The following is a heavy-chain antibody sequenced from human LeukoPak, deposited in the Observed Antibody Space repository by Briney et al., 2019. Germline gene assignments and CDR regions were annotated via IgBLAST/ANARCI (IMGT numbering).Heavy chain of an antibody. J-gene: IGHJ6*02. CDR2: INTNTGNP. CDR1: GYTFTSYA. Sequence: ASVKVSCKASGYTFTSYAMNWVRQAPGQRLEWMGWINTNTGNPTYAQGFTGRFVFSLDTSVSTAYLQISSLKAEDTAVYYCARDGGDIVVVVAAIAPDYYYGMDVWGQGTTVTVSS. D-gene: IGHD2-15*01. CDR3: ARDGGDIVVVVAAIAPDYYYGMDV. V-gene: IGHV7-4-1*02.